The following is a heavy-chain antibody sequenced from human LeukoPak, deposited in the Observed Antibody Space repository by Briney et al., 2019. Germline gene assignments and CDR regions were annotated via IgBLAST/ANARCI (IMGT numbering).Heavy chain of an antibody. CDR2: ISYDGSNK. D-gene: IGHD1-20*01. CDR3: VRALSGSEDF. J-gene: IGHJ4*02. CDR1: GFTFSSYG. V-gene: IGHV3-30*03. Sequence: GGSLRLSCAASGFTFSSYGMHWVRQAPGKGLEWVAVISYDGSNKYYADSVRGRFTISRDNAKNMLYLQMNSLRVEDTAVYHCVRALSGSEDFWGQGTLVTVSS.